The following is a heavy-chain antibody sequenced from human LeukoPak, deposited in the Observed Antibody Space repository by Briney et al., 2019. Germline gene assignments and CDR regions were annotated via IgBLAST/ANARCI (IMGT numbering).Heavy chain of an antibody. D-gene: IGHD2-2*02. CDR1: GYTFTNYG. Sequence: ASVKVSCKASGYTFTNYGVSWVRQAPGQGLEWMGIINPSGGSTSYAQKFQGRVTITADESTSTAYMELSSLRSEDTAVYYCASSDIVVVPAAIGSPSYYYYYMDVWGKGTTVTVSS. V-gene: IGHV1-46*01. CDR3: ASSDIVVVPAAIGSPSYYYYYMDV. CDR2: INPSGGST. J-gene: IGHJ6*03.